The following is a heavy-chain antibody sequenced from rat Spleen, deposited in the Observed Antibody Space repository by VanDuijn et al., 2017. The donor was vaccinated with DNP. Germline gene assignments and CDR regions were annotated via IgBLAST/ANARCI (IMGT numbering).Heavy chain of an antibody. CDR2: ISTSGGST. V-gene: IGHV5S23*01. D-gene: IGHD1-4*01. Sequence: EVQLVESGGGLVQPGNSLKLSCADSGFTFSDYDMAWVRQAPTKGLEWVASISTSGGSTYYPDSVKGRFTISRDNAENTVYLQMNSLRSEDTATYYCANLAGDYWGQGVMVTVSS. CDR3: ANLAGDY. CDR1: GFTFSDYD. J-gene: IGHJ2*01.